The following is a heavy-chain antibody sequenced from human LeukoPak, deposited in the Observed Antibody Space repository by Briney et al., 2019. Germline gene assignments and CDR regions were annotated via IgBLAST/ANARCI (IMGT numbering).Heavy chain of an antibody. CDR2: ISGSDGST. V-gene: IGHV3-23*01. J-gene: IGHJ4*02. CDR1: GFTFSSYA. D-gene: IGHD2-15*01. Sequence: GGSLRLSCAASGFTFSSYAMSWVRQAPGKGLEWVSAISGSDGSTYYADSVKGRFTISRDNSRNTLYLQMNSLRAEDTAVYYCAKRHCSGGSCQRGTFDYWGQGTLVTVSS. CDR3: AKRHCSGGSCQRGTFDY.